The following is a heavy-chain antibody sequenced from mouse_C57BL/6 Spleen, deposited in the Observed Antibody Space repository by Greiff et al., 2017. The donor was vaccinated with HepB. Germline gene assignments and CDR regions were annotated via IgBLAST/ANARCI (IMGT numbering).Heavy chain of an antibody. V-gene: IGHV5-9*01. Sequence: EVKVVESGGGLVKPGGSLKLSCAASGFTFSSYTMSWVRQTPEKRLEWVATISGGGGNTYYPDSVKGRFTISRDNAKNTLYLQMSSLRSEDTALYYCARLRNYGFDYWGQGTTLTVSS. D-gene: IGHD1-1*01. CDR3: ARLRNYGFDY. CDR2: ISGGGGNT. J-gene: IGHJ2*01. CDR1: GFTFSSYT.